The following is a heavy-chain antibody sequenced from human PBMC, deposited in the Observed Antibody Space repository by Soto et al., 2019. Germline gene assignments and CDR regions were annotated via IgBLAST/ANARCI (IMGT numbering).Heavy chain of an antibody. CDR3: ARESITMVRGVITYGMDV. V-gene: IGHV1-3*01. CDR2: INAGNGNT. CDR1: GYTFTSYA. Sequence: QVQLVQSGAAVKKPGASVKVSCKASGYTFTSYAMHWVRQAPGQRLEWMGWINAGNGNTKYSQKFQGRVTVTRDPSASTAYMELSRLRSEDTAVYYCARESITMVRGVITYGMDVWGQGTTVTVSS. D-gene: IGHD3-10*01. J-gene: IGHJ6*02.